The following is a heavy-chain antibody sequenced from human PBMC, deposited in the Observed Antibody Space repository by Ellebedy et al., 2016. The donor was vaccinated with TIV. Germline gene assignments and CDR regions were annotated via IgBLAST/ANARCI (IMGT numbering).Heavy chain of an antibody. CDR1: GGSIPNYC. D-gene: IGHD6-19*01. V-gene: IGHV3-7*01. J-gene: IGHJ4*02. Sequence: PSETLSLTCSVSGGSIPNYCWSWVRQAPGKGLEWVANIKQHGSEKDYVDSVKGRFTISRDDAKNSLYLQMNSLRDEDTAVYYCARDPGSGWYFDYWGQGTLVTVSS. CDR2: IKQHGSEK. CDR3: ARDPGSGWYFDY.